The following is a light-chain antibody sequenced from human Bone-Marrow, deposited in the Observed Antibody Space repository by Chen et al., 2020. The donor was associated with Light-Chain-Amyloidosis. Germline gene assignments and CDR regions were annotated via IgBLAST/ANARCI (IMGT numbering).Light chain of an antibody. V-gene: IGKV3-20*01. CDR2: GSS. J-gene: IGKJ4*01. CDR3: QQYGTSPLT. Sequence: EIVLSQSPGTLSLSPGEGANLSCRASQTISSNYLTWYQQKFGQAPRLLIYGSSSRATGIQDRFTGSVSGTDFTLTINRLEPEEFAMYYCQQYGTSPLTFGGGTKVEIK. CDR1: QTISSNY.